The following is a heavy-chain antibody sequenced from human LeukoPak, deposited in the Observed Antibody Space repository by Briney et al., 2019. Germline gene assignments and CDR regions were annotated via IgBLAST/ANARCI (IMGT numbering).Heavy chain of an antibody. V-gene: IGHV3-7*01. D-gene: IGHD6-19*01. J-gene: IGHJ3*02. CDR3: ARVRDWIAVAGNDAFDI. Sequence: PGGSLRLSCAASGFTFSSYWMSWVRQAPGKGLEWVANIKQDGGEKYYVDSVKGRFTISRDNAKNSLYLQMNSLRAEDTAVYYCARVRDWIAVAGNDAFDIWGQGTMVTVSS. CDR1: GFTFSSYW. CDR2: IKQDGGEK.